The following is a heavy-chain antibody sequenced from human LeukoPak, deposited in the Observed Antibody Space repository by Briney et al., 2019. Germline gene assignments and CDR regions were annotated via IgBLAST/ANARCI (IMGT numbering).Heavy chain of an antibody. D-gene: IGHD3-10*01. CDR3: ARGGSRSRRGDDAFDI. V-gene: IGHV1-18*01. Sequence: ASVKVSCKASGYTFTNYAMNWVRQAPGQGLEWMGWISAYNGNTELAQKFQGRVTLATEASTSTAYVELRSLTSDDTAVYFCARGGSRSRRGDDAFDIWGQGTMVTVSS. CDR1: GYTFTNYA. J-gene: IGHJ3*02. CDR2: ISAYNGNT.